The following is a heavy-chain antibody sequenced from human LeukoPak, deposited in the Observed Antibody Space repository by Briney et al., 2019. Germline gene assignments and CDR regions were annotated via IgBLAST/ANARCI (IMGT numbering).Heavy chain of an antibody. CDR3: ARISSSLSSCDY. J-gene: IGHJ4*02. Sequence: ASVKVSCKASGYTFTHYALHWVRQAPGQRLEWMGWINAGNGDTKYSQKFEARVTMTRDTSATTVYMELSSLRSEDTAVYYCARISSSLSSCDYWGQGTLVTVSS. D-gene: IGHD3-3*02. CDR2: INAGNGDT. CDR1: GYTFTHYA. V-gene: IGHV1-3*01.